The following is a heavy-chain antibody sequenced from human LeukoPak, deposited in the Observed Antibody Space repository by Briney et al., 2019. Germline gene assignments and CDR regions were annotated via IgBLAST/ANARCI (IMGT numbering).Heavy chain of an antibody. D-gene: IGHD3-22*01. CDR1: GFTFSSYT. CDR2: ISWSNIYK. CDR3: ANSRYDSSRYYGIIGY. V-gene: IGHV3-21*01. J-gene: IGHJ4*02. Sequence: GGSLRLSCAASGFTFSSYTLNWVRLALGKGLEWVSSISWSNIYKYYADSVKGRFTISRDNAKNSLCLQMNRLRAEDTAVYYCANSRYDSSRYYGIIGYWGQGTLVTVSS.